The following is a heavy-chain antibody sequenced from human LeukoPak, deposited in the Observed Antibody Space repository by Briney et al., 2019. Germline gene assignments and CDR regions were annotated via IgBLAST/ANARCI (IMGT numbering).Heavy chain of an antibody. V-gene: IGHV1-46*01. J-gene: IGHJ4*02. CDR1: GYISTTYY. CDR2: INPNDGST. D-gene: IGHD3-16*01. Sequence: ASVKVSCKASGYISTTYYIHWVRQAPGQGLEWMGIINPNDGSTNYAQKFRGRVTMTRDTSTSTAYMELRSLKSEDTAMYHCARAPNGGLPGGFWGQGTLVTVS. CDR3: ARAPNGGLPGGF.